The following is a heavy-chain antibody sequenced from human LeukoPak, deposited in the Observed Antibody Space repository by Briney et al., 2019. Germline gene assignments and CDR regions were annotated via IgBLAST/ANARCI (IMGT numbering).Heavy chain of an antibody. CDR2: ISYDGSNK. J-gene: IGHJ5*02. CDR3: ARDRGGSGVNWFDP. V-gene: IGHV3-30*04. CDR1: GFTFSSYA. D-gene: IGHD3-10*01. Sequence: GGSLRLSCAASGFTFSSYAMHWVRQAPGKGLEWVAVISYDGSNKYYADSVKGRFTISRDNSKNTLYLQMNSLRAEDTAVYYCARDRGGSGVNWFDPWGQGTLVTVSS.